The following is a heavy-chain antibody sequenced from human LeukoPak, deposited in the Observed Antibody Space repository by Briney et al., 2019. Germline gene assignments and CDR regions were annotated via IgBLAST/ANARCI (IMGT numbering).Heavy chain of an antibody. D-gene: IGHD6-6*01. Sequence: SETLSLTCTVSGGSISSSSYYWGWIRQPPGKGLEWIGSIYYSGSTYYNPSLKSRVTISVDTSKNQFSLKLSSVTAADTAVYYCARQPTRSIAARRAYWGQGTLVTVSS. CDR1: GGSISSSSYY. CDR2: IYYSGST. CDR3: ARQPTRSIAARRAY. V-gene: IGHV4-39*01. J-gene: IGHJ4*02.